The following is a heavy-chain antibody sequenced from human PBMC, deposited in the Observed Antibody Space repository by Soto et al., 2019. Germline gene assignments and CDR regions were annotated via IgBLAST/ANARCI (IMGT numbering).Heavy chain of an antibody. J-gene: IGHJ6*02. CDR1: GGSISSYY. CDR3: ARDWKQYYYGSGSHPYGMDV. CDR2: IYYSGST. D-gene: IGHD3-10*01. Sequence: SETLSLSCTVSGGSISSYYWIWIRQPPGKGLEWIGYIYYSGSTNYNPSLKSRVTISVDTSKNQFSLKLSSVTAADTAVYYCARDWKQYYYGSGSHPYGMDVWGQGTTVTVSS. V-gene: IGHV4-59*01.